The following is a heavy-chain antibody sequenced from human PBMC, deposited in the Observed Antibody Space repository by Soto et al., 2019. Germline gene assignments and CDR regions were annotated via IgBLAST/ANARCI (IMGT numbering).Heavy chain of an antibody. V-gene: IGHV1-69*01. J-gene: IGHJ5*02. D-gene: IGHD4-17*01. CDR1: GGTFSSYA. CDR3: AKTGVGYGDYGLRWFDP. Sequence: QVQLVQSGAEVKKPGSSVKVSCKASGGTFSSYAISWVRQAPGQGLEWMGGIIPIFGTANYAQKFQGRVTITADESTSTAYMELSSLRSEDTAVYYCAKTGVGYGDYGLRWFDPWGQGTLVTVSS. CDR2: IIPIFGTA.